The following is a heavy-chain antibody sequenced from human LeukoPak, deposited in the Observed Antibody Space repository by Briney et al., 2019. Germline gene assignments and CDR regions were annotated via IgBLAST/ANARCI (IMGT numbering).Heavy chain of an antibody. V-gene: IGHV4-61*01. J-gene: IGHJ4*02. CDR2: IYYSGST. Sequence: KPSETLSLTCTVSGVSISSSSYYWGWIRQPPGKGLEWIGYIYYSGSTNYDPSLKSRVTISVDTSKNQFSLKLSSVTAADTAVYYCARDRGYSSLDYWGQGTLVTVSS. D-gene: IGHD5-18*01. CDR1: GVSISSSSYY. CDR3: ARDRGYSSLDY.